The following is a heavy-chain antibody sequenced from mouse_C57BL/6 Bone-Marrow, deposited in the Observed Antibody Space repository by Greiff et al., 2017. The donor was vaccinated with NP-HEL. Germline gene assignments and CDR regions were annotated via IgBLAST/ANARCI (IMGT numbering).Heavy chain of an antibody. CDR1: GYTFTSYW. D-gene: IGHD1-1*01. CDR2: IHPNSGST. CDR3: ASTVVPPAWFAY. Sequence: QVQLKQSGPELVKPGASVKISCKASGYTFTSYWMHWVKQRPGQGLEWIGMIHPNSGSTNYNEKFKSKATLTVDKSSSTAYMQLSSLTSEDSAVYYCASTVVPPAWFAYWGQGTLVTVSA. J-gene: IGHJ3*01. V-gene: IGHV1-64*01.